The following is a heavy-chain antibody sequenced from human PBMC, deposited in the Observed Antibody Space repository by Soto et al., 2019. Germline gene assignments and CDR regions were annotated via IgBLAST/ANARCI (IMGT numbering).Heavy chain of an antibody. Sequence: QVQLVQSGAEVKKPGASVKVSCKASGYTFTTYGMSWVRQAPGQGLDWMGWISTYNGNTKYAERLQGRVTMTTDTTTSTPYMELRSLRSDDTAVYYCARGPTDYYDNSGNYFLDYWGQGTLVTVSS. V-gene: IGHV1-18*01. CDR2: ISTYNGNT. D-gene: IGHD3-22*01. J-gene: IGHJ4*02. CDR1: GYTFTTYG. CDR3: ARGPTDYYDNSGNYFLDY.